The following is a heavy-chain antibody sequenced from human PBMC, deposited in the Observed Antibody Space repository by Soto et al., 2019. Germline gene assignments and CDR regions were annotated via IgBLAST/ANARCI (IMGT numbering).Heavy chain of an antibody. Sequence: PGESLKISWKGSGYSFTNYWIGWVRQMPGKGLEWVGTIYPVDXDTRYSPSFQGQVSISADKSISTAYLQWSSLKASDTAMYYCARHEADQWGQGTLVTAPQ. V-gene: IGHV5-51*01. J-gene: IGHJ5*02. CDR1: GYSFTNYW. CDR2: IYPVDXDT. CDR3: ARHEADQ.